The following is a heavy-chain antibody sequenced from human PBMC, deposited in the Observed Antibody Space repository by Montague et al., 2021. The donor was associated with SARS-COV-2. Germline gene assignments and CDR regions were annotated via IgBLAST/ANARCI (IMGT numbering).Heavy chain of an antibody. Sequence: SLRLSCAASGFTFSNYAMNWVRQAPGKGLEWVSGSSGSDGGTHYADSVKGRFTISRNNSKNVLYLQMNSLRAEDTALYYCAKDSYCYVLGYGMDVWGQGTTVTVSS. V-gene: IGHV3-23*01. D-gene: IGHD3-10*01. CDR2: SSGSDGGT. CDR1: GFTFSNYA. J-gene: IGHJ6*02. CDR3: AKDSYCYVLGYGMDV.